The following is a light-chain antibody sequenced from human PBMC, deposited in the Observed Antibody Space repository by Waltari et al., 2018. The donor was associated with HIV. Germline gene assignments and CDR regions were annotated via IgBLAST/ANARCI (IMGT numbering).Light chain of an antibody. CDR2: ATS. Sequence: DIQMTQSPSSQSASVAARVTITCRASQRISSDLNWYQQKPGKAPKLLIYATSSLQSGVPSRFSGSGFGTDFTLTISSLQPEDFAAYYCQKSYSTPYTFGQGTKLEIK. J-gene: IGKJ2*01. V-gene: IGKV1-39*01. CDR1: QRISSD. CDR3: QKSYSTPYT.